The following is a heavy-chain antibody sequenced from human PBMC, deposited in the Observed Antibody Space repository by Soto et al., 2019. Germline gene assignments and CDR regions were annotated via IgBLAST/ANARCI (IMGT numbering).Heavy chain of an antibody. CDR1: GYTFTGYY. V-gene: IGHV1-2*04. D-gene: IGHD1-7*01. J-gene: IGHJ4*02. CDR2: INPNSGGA. Sequence: QVQLVQSGAEVKKPGASVKVSCKASGYTFTGYYMHWVRQAPGQGLEWMGYINPNSGGANYAQKFQGWGTMTSDTSINTAYMELSRLKSDDTAVYYCARGMYNWIYGPHYFDYWGLGTLVTVSS. CDR3: ARGMYNWIYGPHYFDY.